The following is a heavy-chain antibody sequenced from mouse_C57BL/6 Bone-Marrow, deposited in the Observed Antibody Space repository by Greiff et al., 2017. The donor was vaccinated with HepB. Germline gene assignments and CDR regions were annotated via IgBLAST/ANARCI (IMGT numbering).Heavy chain of an antibody. J-gene: IGHJ4*01. D-gene: IGHD1-1*01. V-gene: IGHV5-9-1*02. CDR3: TRRHYGSSYYAMDY. CDR2: ISSGSDYI. Sequence: EVKVVESGEGLVKPGGSLKLSCAASGFTFSSYAMSWVRQTPEKRLEWVAYISSGSDYIYYADTVKGRFTISRDNARNTLYLQMSSLKSEDTAMYYCTRRHYGSSYYAMDYWGQGTSVTVSS. CDR1: GFTFSSYA.